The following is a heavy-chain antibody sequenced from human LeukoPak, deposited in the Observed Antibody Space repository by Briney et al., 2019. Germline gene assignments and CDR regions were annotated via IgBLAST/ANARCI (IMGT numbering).Heavy chain of an antibody. Sequence: PGGSLRLSCTTSGFTFGTHTMHWFRQAPGKGLQWIGFIRSSGTTQYAASVKGRFTISRDDSKNTLYLQMNSLKTEDTAVYYCTTDPDGYYDSSGYYFDYWGQGTLVTVSS. CDR2: IRSSGTT. D-gene: IGHD3-22*01. J-gene: IGHJ4*02. CDR3: TTDPDGYYDSSGYYFDY. V-gene: IGHV3-49*03. CDR1: GFTFGTHT.